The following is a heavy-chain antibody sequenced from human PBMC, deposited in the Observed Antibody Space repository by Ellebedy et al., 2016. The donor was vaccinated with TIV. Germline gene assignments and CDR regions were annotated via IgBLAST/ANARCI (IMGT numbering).Heavy chain of an antibody. V-gene: IGHV1-69*13. CDR1: GYTFTGYY. CDR2: IIPIFGTA. D-gene: IGHD4-17*01. J-gene: IGHJ2*01. Sequence: ASVKVSCKASGYTFTGYYMHWVRQAPGQGLEWMGGIIPIFGTANYAQKFQGRVTITADESTSTAYMELSSLRSEDTAVYYCARVPQMTTVTTSYFWYFDLWGRGTLVTVSS. CDR3: ARVPQMTTVTTSYFWYFDL.